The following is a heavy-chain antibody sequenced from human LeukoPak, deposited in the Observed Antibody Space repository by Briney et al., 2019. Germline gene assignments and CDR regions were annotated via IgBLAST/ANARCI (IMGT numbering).Heavy chain of an antibody. J-gene: IGHJ5*02. Sequence: ASVKVSCKASGYTFTSYGISWVRQAPGQGLEWMGGIIPIFGTANYAQKFQGRVTITADESTSTAYMELSSLRSEDTAVYYCARGGGYINWFDPWGQGTLVTVSS. D-gene: IGHD3-22*01. CDR3: ARGGGYINWFDP. CDR1: GYTFTSYG. V-gene: IGHV1-69*13. CDR2: IIPIFGTA.